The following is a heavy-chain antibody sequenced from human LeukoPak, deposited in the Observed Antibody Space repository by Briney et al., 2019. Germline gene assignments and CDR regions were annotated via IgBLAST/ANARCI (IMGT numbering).Heavy chain of an antibody. Sequence: GGSLRLSCAASGFTFSSYDMRWVRQATGKGLEWVSAIGTAGDTYYPGSVKGRVTISRENAKNSLYLQMNSLRAGDTAVYYCAEKHYYDSSGTYTYYYGMDVWGQGTTVTVSS. J-gene: IGHJ6*02. CDR1: GFTFSSYD. CDR3: AEKHYYDSSGTYTYYYGMDV. D-gene: IGHD3-22*01. V-gene: IGHV3-13*01. CDR2: IGTAGDT.